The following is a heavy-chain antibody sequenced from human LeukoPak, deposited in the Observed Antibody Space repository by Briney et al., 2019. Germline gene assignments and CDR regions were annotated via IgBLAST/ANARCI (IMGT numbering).Heavy chain of an antibody. CDR2: ISSSGGTT. D-gene: IGHD6-13*01. J-gene: IGHJ5*02. V-gene: IGHV3-48*03. Sequence: PGGSLRLSCAASGFTFSSYGMNWVRQTPGKGLEWVSKISSSGGTTYYADSVKGRFSISRDSTKNSLYLQMDSLRAEDTAVYYCARDASSSWSQSWFDPWGQGTLVTVAS. CDR3: ARDASSSWSQSWFDP. CDR1: GFTFSSYG.